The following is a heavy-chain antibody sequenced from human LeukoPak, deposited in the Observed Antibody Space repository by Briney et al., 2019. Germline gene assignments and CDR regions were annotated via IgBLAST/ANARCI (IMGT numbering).Heavy chain of an antibody. D-gene: IGHD3-22*01. Sequence: PSETLSLTCAVYGGSFSGYYWSWIRQPPGKGLEWIGEINHSGSTNYNPSLKSRVTISVDTSKNQFSLKLSSVTAADTAVYYCATMLSDYYDSSGYYYEYFQHWGQGTLVTVSS. CDR2: INHSGST. CDR3: ATMLSDYYDSSGYYYEYFQH. CDR1: GGSFSGYY. V-gene: IGHV4-34*01. J-gene: IGHJ1*01.